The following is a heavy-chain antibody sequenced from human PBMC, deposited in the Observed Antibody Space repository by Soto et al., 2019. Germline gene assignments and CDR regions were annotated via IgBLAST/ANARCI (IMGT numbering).Heavy chain of an antibody. V-gene: IGHV1-46*01. CDR2: INPSGGSA. CDR1: GYSCISHY. Sequence: QVQLVQSGAEVTRPGASVKVSCKASGYSCISHYIHWVRQAPGQGLEWMGFINPSGGSATLAQKFQGRVTMTRDTSTSTVYMELTILRSEDAAVYYCAREYLSSKSSLSYFDFWGQGTLVTVSS. D-gene: IGHD2-2*01. J-gene: IGHJ4*02. CDR3: AREYLSSKSSLSYFDF.